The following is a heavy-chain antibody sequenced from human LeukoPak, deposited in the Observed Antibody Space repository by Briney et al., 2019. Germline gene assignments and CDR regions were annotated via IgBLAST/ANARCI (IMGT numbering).Heavy chain of an antibody. Sequence: GGSLRLSCVASGFTFSSYWMSWVRQAPGEGREGVANIKQDGSENFYVDSVKGRFTISRDNAKNSLYLQMNSLRAEDTAVYYCARDSTGYGSEEWSWGQGTLVTVSS. CDR3: ARDSTGYGSEEWS. CDR2: IKQDGSEN. J-gene: IGHJ5*02. CDR1: GFTFSSYW. V-gene: IGHV3-7*01. D-gene: IGHD3-10*01.